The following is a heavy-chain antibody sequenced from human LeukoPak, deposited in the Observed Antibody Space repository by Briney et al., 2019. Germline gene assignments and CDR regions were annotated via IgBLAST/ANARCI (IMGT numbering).Heavy chain of an antibody. D-gene: IGHD3-3*01. V-gene: IGHV4-59*01. CDR2: GHYSGST. J-gene: IGHJ3*02. CDR1: GFTFSDYY. Sequence: GSVRLSCAASGFTFSDYYMSWIRQPPGKGLEWIGYGHYSGSTFYNPSLNSRVTFSVDTSKNQFSLKLSSVTAADTAVYYCARWGETSALRVHAFDIWGQGTMVTVSS. CDR3: ARWGETSALRVHAFDI.